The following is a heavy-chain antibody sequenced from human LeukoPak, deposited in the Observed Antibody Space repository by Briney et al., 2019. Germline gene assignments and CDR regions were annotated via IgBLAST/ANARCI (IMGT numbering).Heavy chain of an antibody. CDR1: GGSISSYF. D-gene: IGHD1-26*01. CDR2: IYTSGNT. CDR3: ARDRVGASDY. Sequence: PSETLSLTCNVSGGSISSYFWSWIRQPAGKGLEWIGRIYTSGNTNYNPSLKSRLTMSVDTSKNQFSLKLSSVTAADTAVYYCARDRVGASDYWGQGTLVTVSS. V-gene: IGHV4-4*07. J-gene: IGHJ4*02.